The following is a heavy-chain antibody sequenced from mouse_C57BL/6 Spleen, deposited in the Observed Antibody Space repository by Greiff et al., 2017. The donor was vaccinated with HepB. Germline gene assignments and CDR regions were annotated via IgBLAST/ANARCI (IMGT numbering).Heavy chain of an antibody. CDR3: ARDYEYGLYYFDY. D-gene: IGHD2-4*01. J-gene: IGHJ2*01. V-gene: IGHV1-54*01. CDR1: GYAFTNYL. CDR2: INPGSGGT. Sequence: VQLQQSGAELVRPGTSVKVSCKASGYAFTNYLIEWVKQRPGQGLEWIGVINPGSGGTNYNEKFKGKATLTADKSSSTAYMQLSSLTSEDSAVYFCARDYEYGLYYFDYWGQGTTLTVSS.